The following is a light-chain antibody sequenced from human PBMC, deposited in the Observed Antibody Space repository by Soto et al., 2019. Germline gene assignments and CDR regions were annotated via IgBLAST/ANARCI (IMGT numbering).Light chain of an antibody. CDR3: SSYTSSSIYV. V-gene: IGLV2-23*01. CDR1: GSDVGGYNL. CDR2: EGT. Sequence: QSVLTQPSSVSGSPGQSITVSCAGTGSDVGGYNLVSWYQQHPGKAPKLIIYEGTERPSGISPRFSGSKSGNTASLTISGLQAQDEADYYCSSYTSSSIYVFGSGTKVT. J-gene: IGLJ1*01.